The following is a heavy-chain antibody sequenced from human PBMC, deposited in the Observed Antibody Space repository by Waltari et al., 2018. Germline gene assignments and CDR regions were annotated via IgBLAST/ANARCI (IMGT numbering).Heavy chain of an antibody. J-gene: IGHJ4*02. CDR1: GIIVSANS. V-gene: IGHV3-53*01. CDR2: IYSAGRT. CDR3: ARPGEGPSSH. Sequence: EVQLVESGGGLIQPGGSLRLSCAASGIIVSANSMNWVRQAPGKGPQLVSVIYSAGRTYYADSVKGRFTISRDNTKNTVYLQMNNLKTEDTAVYYCARPGEGPSSHWGQGTLVTVSS. D-gene: IGHD4-17*01.